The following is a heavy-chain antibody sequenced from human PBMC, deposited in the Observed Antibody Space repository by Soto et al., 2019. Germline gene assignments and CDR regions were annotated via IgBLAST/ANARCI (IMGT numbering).Heavy chain of an antibody. CDR2: ISYDGSNK. V-gene: IGHV3-30-3*01. CDR3: ARDKYCSGGGCYYNFDY. CDR1: GFTFSSYA. J-gene: IGHJ4*01. D-gene: IGHD2-15*01. Sequence: QVQLVESGGGVVQPGRSLRLSCAASGFTFSSYAMHWVRQAPGKGLEWVAVISYDGSNKYYADSVKGRFTISRDNSKNTLYLQMNSLRAEDTAVYYCARDKYCSGGGCYYNFDYWGQGTLVTVSS.